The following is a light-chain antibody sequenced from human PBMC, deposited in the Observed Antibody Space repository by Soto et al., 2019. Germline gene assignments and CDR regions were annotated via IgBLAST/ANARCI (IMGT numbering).Light chain of an antibody. CDR3: GAWDGSLRLYV. CDR1: SSNIGNNY. Sequence: QSALTQPPSVSGAPGQTVTISWSGSSSNIGNNYVSWYQQLPGTAPKLLIYDSNKRPSGIPERFSASKSGTSATLGITGLQTGDEADYYCGAWDGSLRLYVFGTGTKVTVL. CDR2: DSN. J-gene: IGLJ1*01. V-gene: IGLV1-51*01.